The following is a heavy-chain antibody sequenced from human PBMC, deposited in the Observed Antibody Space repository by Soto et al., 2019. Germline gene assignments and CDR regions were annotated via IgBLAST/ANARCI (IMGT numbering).Heavy chain of an antibody. Sequence: SEILSLTCTVSGGSISSSSYYWGWIRQPPGKGLEWIGSIYYSGSTYYNPSLKSRVTISVDTSKNQFSLKLSSVTAADTAVYYCASLGSYYDFWSGYFHYYGMDVWGQGTTVTVSS. V-gene: IGHV4-39*01. CDR3: ASLGSYYDFWSGYFHYYGMDV. J-gene: IGHJ6*02. D-gene: IGHD3-3*01. CDR2: IYYSGST. CDR1: GGSISSSSYY.